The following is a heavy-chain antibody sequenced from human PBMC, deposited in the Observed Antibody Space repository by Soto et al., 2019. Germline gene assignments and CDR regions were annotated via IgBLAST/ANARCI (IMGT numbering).Heavy chain of an antibody. CDR3: ARGAGYCSGGSCHPTSDYYYYMDV. CDR1: GYTFTGYY. V-gene: IGHV1-2*04. D-gene: IGHD2-15*01. J-gene: IGHJ6*03. CDR2: INPNSGGT. Sequence: GASVKVSCKASGYTFTGYYMHWVRQAPGQGLEWMGWINPNSGGTNYAQKFQGWVTMTRDTSISTAYMELSRLRSDDTAVYYCARGAGYCSGGSCHPTSDYYYYMDVWGKGTTVTSP.